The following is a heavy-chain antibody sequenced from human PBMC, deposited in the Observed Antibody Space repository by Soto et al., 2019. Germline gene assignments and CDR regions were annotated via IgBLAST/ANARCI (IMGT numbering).Heavy chain of an antibody. V-gene: IGHV3-74*01. CDR3: ARGIRNYYGVDV. CDR1: GFTFNRYR. D-gene: IGHD2-21*01. Sequence: EGQLVESGGGVVQPGGSLRLYCAASGFTFNRYRMNWVRQAPGKGLLWVSRINVDGGTTNYAVSVKGRFTISRDNAMTTVYLQMHNLRGEHAAVYYCARGIRNYYGVDVWGQGPTVTVSS. CDR2: INVDGGTT. J-gene: IGHJ6*02.